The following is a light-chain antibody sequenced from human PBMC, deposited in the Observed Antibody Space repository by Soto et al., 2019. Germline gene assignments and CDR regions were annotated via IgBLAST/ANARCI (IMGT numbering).Light chain of an antibody. Sequence: QSALTQPASVSGSPGQSITISCTGTSSDVGGYNYVSWSQQHPGKAPQLMIYEVNNRPSGVSNRFSGSKSGNTASLTISGLQAEDEADYYCSSYTSSSTYVFGTGTKLTV. CDR2: EVN. CDR3: SSYTSSSTYV. J-gene: IGLJ1*01. V-gene: IGLV2-14*01. CDR1: SSDVGGYNY.